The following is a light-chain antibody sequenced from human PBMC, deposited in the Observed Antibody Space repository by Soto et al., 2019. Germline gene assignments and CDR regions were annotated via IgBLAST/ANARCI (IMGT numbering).Light chain of an antibody. CDR3: SSYTSFKTLV. CDR2: DVT. V-gene: IGLV2-14*01. J-gene: IGLJ1*01. Sequence: QCVLTQPASVSESPGQSITISCTGSSSDVGGYKYVSWYQQHPGKAPKLLIYDVTNRPSGVSNRFSGSKSGYTASLTISGLQSEDEADYYCSSYTSFKTLVFGTGTKVTVL. CDR1: SSDVGGYKY.